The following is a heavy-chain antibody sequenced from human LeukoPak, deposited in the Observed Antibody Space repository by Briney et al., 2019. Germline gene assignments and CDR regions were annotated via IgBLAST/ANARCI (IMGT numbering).Heavy chain of an antibody. CDR3: AKDLKGIAAAGYNWFDP. D-gene: IGHD6-13*01. V-gene: IGHV3-23*01. CDR1: GFTFSSYA. Sequence: PGGSLRLSCAASGFTFSSYAMSWVRQAPGKGLEWVSAISGSGGSTYYADSAKGRFTISRDNSKNTLYLQMNSLRAEDTAVYYCAKDLKGIAAAGYNWFDPWGQGTLVTVSS. CDR2: ISGSGGST. J-gene: IGHJ5*02.